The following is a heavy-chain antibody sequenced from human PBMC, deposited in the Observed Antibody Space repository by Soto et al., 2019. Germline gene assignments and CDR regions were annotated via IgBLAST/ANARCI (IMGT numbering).Heavy chain of an antibody. Sequence: QVQLQESGPGLEKPSQTLSLTCTVSGGSISSGDYYWSWIRQPPGKVLEWIGYIYYSGSTYYNPSLKSRVTISVDTSKNQFSLKLSSVTAADTALYYCARARSLANAGAFDIWGQGTMVTVSS. J-gene: IGHJ3*02. CDR2: IYYSGST. D-gene: IGHD2-8*01. V-gene: IGHV4-30-4*01. CDR3: ARARSLANAGAFDI. CDR1: GGSISSGDYY.